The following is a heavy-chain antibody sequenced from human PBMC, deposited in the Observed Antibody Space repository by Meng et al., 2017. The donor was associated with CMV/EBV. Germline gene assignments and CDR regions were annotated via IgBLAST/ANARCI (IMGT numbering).Heavy chain of an antibody. Sequence: LQLRESGPGRWKPSETLSLTCTVSGGSISSSSYYWGWIRQPPGKGLEWIGSIYYSGSTYYNPSLKSRVTISVDTSKNQFSLKLSSVTAADTAVYYCARDLSNSLVVPAAYNWFDPWGQGTLVTVSS. D-gene: IGHD2-2*01. CDR2: IYYSGST. V-gene: IGHV4-39*07. CDR1: GGSISSSSYY. CDR3: ARDLSNSLVVPAAYNWFDP. J-gene: IGHJ5*02.